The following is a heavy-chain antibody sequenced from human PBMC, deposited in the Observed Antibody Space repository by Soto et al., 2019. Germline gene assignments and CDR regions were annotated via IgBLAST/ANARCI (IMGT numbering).Heavy chain of an antibody. D-gene: IGHD6-13*01. Sequence: EVQLVESGGGLVKPGGSLRLSCAASGFTFINAWMSWVRKAPGKGLEWVGRIKSQTDGGTTEYAAPVKGRFTISRDDAKHTLYLQMNSLKTADTAVYYCTTGNIADPAGYWGQGTLVTVSS. J-gene: IGHJ4*02. CDR2: IKSQTDGGTT. CDR3: TTGNIADPAGY. V-gene: IGHV3-15*01. CDR1: GFTFINAW.